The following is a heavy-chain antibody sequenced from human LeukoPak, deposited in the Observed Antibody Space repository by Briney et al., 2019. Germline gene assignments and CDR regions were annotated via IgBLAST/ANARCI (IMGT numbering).Heavy chain of an antibody. CDR3: ARGLMIRGVADY. D-gene: IGHD3-10*01. CDR1: GFTFSSYG. J-gene: IGHJ4*02. CDR2: ILHDGTNK. Sequence: GGSLRLSCAASGFTFSSYGMHWVRQAPGKGLEWVAVILHDGTNKYADSVKGRFTISRDNSKNTLFLQMNSLRVEDTAVYSCARGLMIRGVADYWGQGTLVIVSS. V-gene: IGHV3-30*03.